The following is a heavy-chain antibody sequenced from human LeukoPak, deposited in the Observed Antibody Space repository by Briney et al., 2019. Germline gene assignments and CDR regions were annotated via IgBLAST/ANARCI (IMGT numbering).Heavy chain of an antibody. CDR2: ISSSSSYI. V-gene: IGHV3-21*01. J-gene: IGHJ3*02. Sequence: GGSLRLSCAASGFTFSSYSMNRVRQAPGKGLEWVSSISSSSSYIYYADSVKGRFTISRDNAKNSLYLQMNSLRAEDTAVYYCARDTRYCTNGVCYTVAFDIWGQGTMVTVSS. D-gene: IGHD2-8*01. CDR1: GFTFSSYS. CDR3: ARDTRYCTNGVCYTVAFDI.